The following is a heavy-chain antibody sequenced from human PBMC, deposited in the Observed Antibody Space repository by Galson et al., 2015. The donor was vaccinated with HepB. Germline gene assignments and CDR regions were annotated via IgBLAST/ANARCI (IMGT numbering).Heavy chain of an antibody. V-gene: IGHV3-13*01. CDR3: ARADIVLKAYGMDV. J-gene: IGHJ6*02. CDR1: GFTFSSYD. Sequence: SLRLSCAASGFTFSSYDMHWVRQATGKGLEWVSAIGTAGDTYYPGSVKGRFTISRENAKNSLYLQMNSLRAGDTAVYYCARADIVLKAYGMDVWGQGTTVTVSS. D-gene: IGHD2-8*01. CDR2: IGTAGDT.